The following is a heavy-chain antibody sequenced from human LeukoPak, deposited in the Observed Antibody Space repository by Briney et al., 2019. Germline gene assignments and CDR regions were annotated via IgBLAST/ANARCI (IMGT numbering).Heavy chain of an antibody. CDR1: GFTFSSYS. J-gene: IGHJ4*02. CDR3: ASFSGSSGRKSDY. Sequence: GGSLRLSCAASGFTFSSYSMNWVRQAPGKGLEWVSSISSSSSYIYYADSVKGRFTISRDNAKNSLYLQMNSLRAEDTAVYYCASFSGSSGRKSDYWGQGTLVTVSS. V-gene: IGHV3-21*01. CDR2: ISSSSSYI. D-gene: IGHD6-6*01.